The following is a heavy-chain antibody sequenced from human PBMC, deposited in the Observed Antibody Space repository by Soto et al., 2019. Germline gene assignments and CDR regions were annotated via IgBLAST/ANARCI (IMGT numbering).Heavy chain of an antibody. J-gene: IGHJ4*02. CDR3: ARDGYGFKPLDY. CDR2: INHSGST. CDR1: GGSFSGYY. Sequence: QVQLQQWGAGLLKPSETLSLTCAVYGGSFSGYYWSWIRQPPGKGLEWIGEINHSGSTNYNPSLKSRXXIXVXXSKNQFSLKLSSVTAADTAVYYCARDGYGFKPLDYWGQGTLVTVSS. D-gene: IGHD5-18*01. V-gene: IGHV4-34*01.